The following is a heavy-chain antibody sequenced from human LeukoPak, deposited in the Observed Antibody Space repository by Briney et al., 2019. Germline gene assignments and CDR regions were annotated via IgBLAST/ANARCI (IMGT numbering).Heavy chain of an antibody. CDR3: AKQEYSNGWYNAFDI. V-gene: IGHV3-30*02. J-gene: IGHJ3*02. CDR1: GFTFSAFG. D-gene: IGHD6-19*01. Sequence: PGGYLRLSCAASGFTFSAFGMHWFRQAPGKGLEWVALISSDGSKYYKVDSVRGRFTISRDNSKNTLYLQMNSLRTEDTAMYYCAKQEYSNGWYNAFDIWGQGTKVTVSS. CDR2: ISSDGSKY.